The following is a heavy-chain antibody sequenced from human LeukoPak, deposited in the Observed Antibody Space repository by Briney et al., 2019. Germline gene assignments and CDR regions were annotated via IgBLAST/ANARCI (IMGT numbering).Heavy chain of an antibody. V-gene: IGHV7-4-1*02. J-gene: IGHJ4*02. CDR3: ARGTDYVWGSPYYFDY. CDR1: GYTFTSYA. D-gene: IGHD3-16*01. CDR2: INTNTGNP. Sequence: GASVKVSCKASGYTFTSYAMNWVRQAPGQGLEWMGWINTNTGNPTYAQGFTGRFAFSLDTSVSTAYLQISSLKAEDTAVYYCARGTDYVWGSPYYFDYWGQGTLVTVSS.